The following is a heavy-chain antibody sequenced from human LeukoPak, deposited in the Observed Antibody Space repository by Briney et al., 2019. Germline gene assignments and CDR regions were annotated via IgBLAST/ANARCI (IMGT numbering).Heavy chain of an antibody. J-gene: IGHJ4*02. V-gene: IGHV3-7*01. Sequence: GGSLRLSCAASGFPFSTYSLSWVRQAPGKGLEWVASINPDGNKKYSADSVKGRFTISRDNAENSLYLQMNSLRVEDTAFYYCARDLAYSRLDYWGQGMLVTVSS. CDR1: GFPFSTYS. CDR2: INPDGNKK. CDR3: ARDLAYSRLDY. D-gene: IGHD5-18*01.